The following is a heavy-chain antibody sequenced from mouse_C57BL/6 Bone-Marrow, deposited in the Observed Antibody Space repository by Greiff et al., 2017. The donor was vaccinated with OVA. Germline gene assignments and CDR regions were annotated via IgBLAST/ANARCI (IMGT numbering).Heavy chain of an antibody. CDR2: IYPRSGNT. D-gene: IGHD1-1*01. J-gene: IGHJ3*01. CDR1: GYTFTSYG. Sequence: QVQLQQSGAELARPGASVKLSCKASGYTFTSYGISWVKQRTGQGLEWIGEIYPRSGNTYYNEKFKGKATLTADKSSSTAYMELRSLTSEDSAVYVCADYVSSISWFAYWGQGTLVTVSA. CDR3: ADYVSSISWFAY. V-gene: IGHV1-81*01.